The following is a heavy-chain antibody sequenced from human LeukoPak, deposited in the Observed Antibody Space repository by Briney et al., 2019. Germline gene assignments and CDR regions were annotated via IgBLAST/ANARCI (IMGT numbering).Heavy chain of an antibody. CDR2: ISSSSSTI. V-gene: IGHV3-48*02. J-gene: IGHJ3*02. Sequence: GGSLRLSCAASGFTFSSYSMNWVRQAPGKGLEWVSYISSSSSTIYYADSVKGRFTISRDNAKNSLYLQMNSLRDEDTAVHYCASLGRDYYDSSGRHDAFDIWGQGTMVTVSS. CDR3: ASLGRDYYDSSGRHDAFDI. CDR1: GFTFSSYS. D-gene: IGHD3-22*01.